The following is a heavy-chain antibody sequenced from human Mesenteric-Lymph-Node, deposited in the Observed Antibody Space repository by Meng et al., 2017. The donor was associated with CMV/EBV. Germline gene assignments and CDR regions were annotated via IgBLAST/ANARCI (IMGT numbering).Heavy chain of an antibody. CDR3: AREDNWNDGHFDH. D-gene: IGHD1-20*01. Sequence: ASGITFSTYWMHWVRQAPGKGLVWVSQINIDGTTTNYADSVKGRFTISRDNAKNTLYLQMNSLRAEDTAVYYCAREDNWNDGHFDHWGQGTLVTVSS. CDR2: INIDGTTT. V-gene: IGHV3-74*01. J-gene: IGHJ4*02. CDR1: GITFSTYW.